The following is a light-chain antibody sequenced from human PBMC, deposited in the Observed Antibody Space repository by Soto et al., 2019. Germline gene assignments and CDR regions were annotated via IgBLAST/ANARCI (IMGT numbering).Light chain of an antibody. CDR3: QQSYTTPWT. CDR2: AAS. V-gene: IGKV1-39*01. J-gene: IGKJ1*01. CDR1: QSISNY. Sequence: DIQMTQSPSSLSASVGDRVAITCRASQSISNYLNWYQQKPGKAPNLLIYAASSSYSGVPSRFSGSGSGTDFTLTISSLQPEDSATYYCQQSYTTPWTFGQGTKVEVK.